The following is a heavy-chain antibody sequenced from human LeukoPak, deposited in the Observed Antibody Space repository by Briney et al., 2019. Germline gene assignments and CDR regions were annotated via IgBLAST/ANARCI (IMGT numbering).Heavy chain of an antibody. V-gene: IGHV3-23*01. CDR2: ISASGAGT. CDR1: GFTLSDYA. J-gene: IGHJ4*02. CDR3: AKDTYSTSPYYFDY. D-gene: IGHD1-26*01. Sequence: GGSLRLSCAASGFTLSDYATSWVRQAPGKGLEWVSVISASGAGTSYADSVKGRSIISRDNSKNTLYLQMNNLRVEDTALYYCAKDTYSTSPYYFDYWGQGTLVTVSS.